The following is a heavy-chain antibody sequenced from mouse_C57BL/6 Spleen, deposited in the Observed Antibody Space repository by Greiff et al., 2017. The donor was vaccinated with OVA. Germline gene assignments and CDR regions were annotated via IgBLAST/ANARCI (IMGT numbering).Heavy chain of an antibody. D-gene: IGHD1-1*01. J-gene: IGHJ4*01. Sequence: EVQRVESGGDLVKPGGSLKLSCAASGFTFSSYGMSWVRQTPDKRLEWVATISSGGSYPYYPDSVKGRFTIARDNAKNTLYLQMSSLKSYDTAMYYYANYYGSEGDYWGQGTSVSVST. CDR1: GFTFSSYG. CDR3: ANYYGSEGDY. CDR2: ISSGGSYP. V-gene: IGHV5-6*01.